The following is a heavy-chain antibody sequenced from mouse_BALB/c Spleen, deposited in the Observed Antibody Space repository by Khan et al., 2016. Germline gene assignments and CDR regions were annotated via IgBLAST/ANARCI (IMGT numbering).Heavy chain of an antibody. Sequence: QVQLQQSGAELVRPGVSVKISCKGSGYTFTDYAIHWVKQRHAKSLEWIGIINTYYGDASYNQKFKDKATVTVEKSYSTAYIELARLKSKDSASYYCARGRYHGEGYYFDYWGQGTTLTVSS. CDR1: GYTFTDYA. CDR3: ARGRYHGEGYYFDY. CDR2: INTYYGDA. J-gene: IGHJ2*01. V-gene: IGHV1S137*01. D-gene: IGHD2-13*01.